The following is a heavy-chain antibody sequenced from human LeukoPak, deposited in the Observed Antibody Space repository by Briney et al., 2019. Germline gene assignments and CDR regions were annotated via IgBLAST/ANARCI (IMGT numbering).Heavy chain of an antibody. Sequence: GGSLRLSCAASGFTFDDYAMHWVRQAPGKGLEWVSGISWNSGSIGYADSVKGRFTISRDNAKNSLYLQMNSLRAEDTALYYCAKDLDETHCYGMDVWGQGTTVTVSS. CDR2: ISWNSGSI. V-gene: IGHV3-9*01. J-gene: IGHJ6*02. CDR1: GFTFDDYA. D-gene: IGHD2-2*03. CDR3: AKDLDETHCYGMDV.